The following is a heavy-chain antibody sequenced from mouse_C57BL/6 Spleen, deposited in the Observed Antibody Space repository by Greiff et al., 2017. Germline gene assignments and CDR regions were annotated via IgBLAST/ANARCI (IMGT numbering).Heavy chain of an antibody. D-gene: IGHD3-2*02. CDR2: IRNQANGYTT. CDR3: ARGGSSGPFAY. Sequence: EVMLVESGGGLVQPGGSLSLSCAASGFTFTDYYMSWVRQPPGKALEWLGFIRNQANGYTTEYSASVKGRFTISRDNSQSILYRQMNALRAEDGATYCCARGGSSGPFAYWGQGTLVTVSA. V-gene: IGHV7-3*01. CDR1: GFTFTDYY. J-gene: IGHJ3*01.